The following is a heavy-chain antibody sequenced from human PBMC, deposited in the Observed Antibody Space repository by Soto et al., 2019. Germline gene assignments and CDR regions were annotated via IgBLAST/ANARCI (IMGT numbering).Heavy chain of an antibody. CDR1: GYSFTSYW. V-gene: IGHV5-10-1*01. J-gene: IGHJ6*02. CDR2: IDPSDSYT. CDR3: ARPVLYGSGIDFGMDV. Sequence: GESLKISCKGSGYSFTSYWISWVRQMPGKGLEWMGRIDPSDSYTNYSPSFQGHVTISADKSISTAYLQWSSLKASDTAMYYCARPVLYGSGIDFGMDVWGQGTTVTVSS. D-gene: IGHD3-10*01.